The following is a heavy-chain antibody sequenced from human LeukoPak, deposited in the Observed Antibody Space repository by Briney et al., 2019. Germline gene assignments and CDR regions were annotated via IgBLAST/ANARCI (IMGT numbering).Heavy chain of an antibody. J-gene: IGHJ3*02. CDR1: GYSFNDKH. CDR3: ASWLRGVIGAFDI. V-gene: IGHV1-2*02. CDR2: INPNSGGT. D-gene: IGHD3-10*01. Sequence: ASVKVSCKASGYSFNDKHLHWVRQAPGQGLEWMGSINPNSGGTNYAQKFQGRVTMTTDTSMSTAYMELRSLRSDDTAVYYCASWLRGVIGAFDIWGQGTMVTVSS.